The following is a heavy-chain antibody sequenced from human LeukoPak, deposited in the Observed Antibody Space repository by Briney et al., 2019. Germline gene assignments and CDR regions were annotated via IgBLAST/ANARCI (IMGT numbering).Heavy chain of an antibody. J-gene: IGHJ4*02. V-gene: IGHV3-48*04. CDR1: GFTFSAYW. D-gene: IGHD3-10*01. CDR3: VRDRSGSWDFDY. Sequence: GGSLRLSCAASGFTFSAYWMTWVRQAPGKGLEWVSFISSSGITIYYADSVKGRFTISRNNTANSLYLEMTNLRAGDTAVYYCVRDRSGSWDFDYWGQGTLVTVSS. CDR2: ISSSGITI.